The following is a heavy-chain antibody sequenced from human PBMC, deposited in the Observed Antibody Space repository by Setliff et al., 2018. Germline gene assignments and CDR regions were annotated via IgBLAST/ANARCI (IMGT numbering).Heavy chain of an antibody. V-gene: IGHV3-48*01. CDR3: ASNPRKGRSGGYFYDDPYYYYMDV. D-gene: IGHD1-26*01. J-gene: IGHJ6*03. CDR2: ISSRSDII. Sequence: SCAASGFTFRSYSMKWVRQAPGKGLEWVSYISSRSDIIYYADSVKGRFTISRDNAKNSLYLRLNSLRAEDTAVYYCASNPRKGRSGGYFYDDPYYYYMDVWGKGTTVTVSS. CDR1: GFTFRSYS.